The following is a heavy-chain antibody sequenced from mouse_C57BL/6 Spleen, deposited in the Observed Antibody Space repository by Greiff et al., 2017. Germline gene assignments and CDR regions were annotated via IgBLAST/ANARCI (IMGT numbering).Heavy chain of an antibody. V-gene: IGHV1-74*01. CDR2: IHPSDSDT. CDR3: AREPMDY. CDR1: GYTFTSYW. J-gene: IGHJ4*01. Sequence: VQLQQPGAELVKPGASVKVSCKASGYTFTSYWMHWVKQRPGQGLEWIGRIHPSDSDTNYNQKFKGKATLTGDKSSNTADMQLSSLTAEDSAVYYCAREPMDYWGQGTSVTVSS.